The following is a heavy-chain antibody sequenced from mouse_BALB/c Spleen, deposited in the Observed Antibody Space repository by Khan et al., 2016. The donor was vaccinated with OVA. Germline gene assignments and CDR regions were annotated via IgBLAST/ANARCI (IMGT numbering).Heavy chain of an antibody. D-gene: IGHD2-4*01. CDR3: TRGSRITTSFPFAY. CDR2: ILPGSGST. V-gene: IGHV1-9*01. Sequence: QVQLQQSGAELMKPGASVKISCKATGYTFSSYWIEWVKQRPGHGLEWIGAILPGSGSTNYNEKFKGKATFTADTSSNTAYMQLSSLTSEDSAVYYCTRGSRITTSFPFAYWGKGTLVTVSA. CDR1: GYTFSSYW. J-gene: IGHJ3*01.